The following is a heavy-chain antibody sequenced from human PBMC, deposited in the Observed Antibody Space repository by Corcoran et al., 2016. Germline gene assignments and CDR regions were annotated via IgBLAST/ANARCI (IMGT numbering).Heavy chain of an antibody. D-gene: IGHD4-17*01. J-gene: IGHJ3*02. Sequence: EVQVLESGGGLVQPGGSLRLSCAASGFSFGNYAMTWVRQSTGKGLEWVSSISGGGGTTSYADSVKGRFTISRDNSENTLYLQMNSLRVEDTATYYCGRDPNGDYIGAYDMWGQGTMVTVSS. CDR2: ISGGGGTT. V-gene: IGHV3-23*01. CDR3: GRDPNGDYIGAYDM. CDR1: GFSFGNYA.